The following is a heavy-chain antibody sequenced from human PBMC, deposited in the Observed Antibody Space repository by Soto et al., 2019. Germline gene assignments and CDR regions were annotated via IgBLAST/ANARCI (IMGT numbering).Heavy chain of an antibody. Sequence: SETLSLTCAVSGDSISRGYHWAWIRQSPTKGLEWIASIYHTGTTYYNPSLTSRVTISVDTSQNQFSLNLRSVTAADTAVYYCARGETVTTDNYYYYGMDVWGQGTTVTVSS. V-gene: IGHV4-38-2*01. D-gene: IGHD4-17*01. CDR1: GDSISRGYH. CDR2: IYHTGTT. CDR3: ARGETVTTDNYYYYGMDV. J-gene: IGHJ6*02.